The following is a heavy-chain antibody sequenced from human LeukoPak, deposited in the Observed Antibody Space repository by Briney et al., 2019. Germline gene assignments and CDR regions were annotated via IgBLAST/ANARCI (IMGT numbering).Heavy chain of an antibody. D-gene: IGHD1-7*01. CDR3: ARGYRAIGITGTTAFDY. CDR1: GGSFSGYY. J-gene: IGHJ4*02. CDR2: INHSGST. Sequence: SETLSLTCAVYGGSFSGYYWSWIRQLPGKGLEWIGEINHSGSTNYNPSLKSRVTISVDTSKNQFSLKLSSVTAADTAVYYCARGYRAIGITGTTAFDYWGQGTLVTVSS. V-gene: IGHV4-34*01.